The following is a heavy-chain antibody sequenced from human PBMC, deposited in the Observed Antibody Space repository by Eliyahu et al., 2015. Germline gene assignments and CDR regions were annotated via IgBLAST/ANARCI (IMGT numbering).Heavy chain of an antibody. CDR2: IYRNGDT. J-gene: IGHJ3*02. V-gene: IGHV3-53*01. D-gene: IGHD3-10*01. CDR1: GXXVSNNY. Sequence: EVQLVESGGGLIQPGESLRLXCTAAGXXVSNNYLXWVRQAPGKGLEWVSVIYRNGDTYYADSVKGRFTISRDNSKNTLYLQMNSLRAEDTAIYYCARDPFGSYNVFDIWGQGTKVTVSS. CDR3: ARDPFGSYNVFDI.